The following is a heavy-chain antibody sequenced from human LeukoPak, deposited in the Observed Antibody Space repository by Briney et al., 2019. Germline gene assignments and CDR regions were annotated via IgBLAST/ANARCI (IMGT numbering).Heavy chain of an antibody. V-gene: IGHV4-34*01. D-gene: IGHD2-2*01. CDR2: INHSGST. CDR1: GGSFSGYY. Sequence: PSETLSLTCSVYGGSFSGYYWSWIRQPPGKGLEWIGEINHSGSTNYNPSLKSRVTISVDTSKNQFSLKLSSVTAADTAVYYCARHRVVPAAMDWFDPWGQGTLVTVSS. CDR3: ARHRVVPAAMDWFDP. J-gene: IGHJ5*02.